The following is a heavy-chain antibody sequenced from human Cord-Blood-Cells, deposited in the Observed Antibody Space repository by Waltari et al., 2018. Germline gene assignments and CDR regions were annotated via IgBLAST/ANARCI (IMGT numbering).Heavy chain of an antibody. J-gene: IGHJ6*02. V-gene: IGHV1-69*01. D-gene: IGHD1-26*01. CDR1: GGTFRSYA. CDR3: ARSMAATKNYYYGMDV. CDR2: IIPIFGTA. Sequence: QVQLVQSGAEVTKPGSSVKVSCKASGGTFRSYANSWVRPAPGQGLEWMGGIIPIFGTANYAQKFQGRVTITADESTSTAYMELSSLRSEDTAVYYCARSMAATKNYYYGMDVWGQGTTVTVSS.